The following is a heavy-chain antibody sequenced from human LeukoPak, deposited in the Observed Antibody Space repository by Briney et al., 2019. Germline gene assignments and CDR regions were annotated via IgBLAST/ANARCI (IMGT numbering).Heavy chain of an antibody. Sequence: GGSLRLSCAASTFIFSDYAMTWVRQAPGKGLEWVSTISGGGDATYYAHSVKGRFAVSRDNSKKTLYLQLSSLRAEDTAVYYCAKEPPPLFDYWGQGTLVTVSS. CDR1: TFIFSDYA. J-gene: IGHJ4*02. V-gene: IGHV3-23*01. CDR3: AKEPPPLFDY. CDR2: ISGGGDAT.